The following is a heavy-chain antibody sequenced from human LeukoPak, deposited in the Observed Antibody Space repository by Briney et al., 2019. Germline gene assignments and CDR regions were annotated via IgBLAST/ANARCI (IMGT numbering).Heavy chain of an antibody. D-gene: IGHD6-19*01. CDR2: MRPTDAYT. CDR3: AREGAVALKHFDL. V-gene: IGHV1-46*01. J-gene: IGHJ4*02. Sequence: ASVKVSCKASGFSLTSNYTHWVRQAPGQGLEWMGYMRPTDAYTGYAPKFQGRVTVTRDTSTNTVYMELSSLRSDDTAVYYCAREGAVALKHFDLWGRGTLVTVSS. CDR1: GFSLTSNY.